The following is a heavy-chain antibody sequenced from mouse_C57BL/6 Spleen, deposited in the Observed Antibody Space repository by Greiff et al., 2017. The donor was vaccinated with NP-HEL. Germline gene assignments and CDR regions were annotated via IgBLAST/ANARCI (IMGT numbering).Heavy chain of an antibody. V-gene: IGHV3-6*01. CDR1: GYSITSGYY. CDR2: ISYDGSN. Sequence: EVKLMESGPGLVKPSQSLSLTCSVTGYSITSGYYWNWIRQFPGNKLEWMGYISYDGSNNYNPSLKNRISITRDTSKNQFFLKLNSVTTEDTATYYCARAAQALYAMDYWGQGTSVTVSS. J-gene: IGHJ4*01. CDR3: ARAAQALYAMDY. D-gene: IGHD3-2*02.